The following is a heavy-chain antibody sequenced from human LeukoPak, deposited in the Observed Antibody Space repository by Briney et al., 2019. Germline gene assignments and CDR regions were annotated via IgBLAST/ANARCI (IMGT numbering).Heavy chain of an antibody. CDR1: GGFLSVYY. CDR3: ARGLRLPSRSAPAVPHV. CDR2: IHHSGTT. J-gene: IGHJ6*04. V-gene: IGHV4-34*01. Sequence: SETLSLACAVYGGFLSVYYANWIRQPPREGLEWNGEIHHSGTTNYNPSLKSRVSISVDTSKNQFSLRLSAVTAADTAVYHCARGLRLPSRSAPAVPHVWAKGTTVTVSA. D-gene: IGHD2-2*01.